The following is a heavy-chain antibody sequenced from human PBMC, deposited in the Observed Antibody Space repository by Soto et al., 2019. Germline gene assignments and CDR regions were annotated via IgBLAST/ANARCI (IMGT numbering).Heavy chain of an antibody. V-gene: IGHV3-7*01. J-gene: IGHJ5*02. Sequence: EVQLVESGGGLVQPGGSLRLSCAASGFMFSSYWMSWVRQAPGKGLEWVANITQDGSEKYYVDSVKGRFTVSRDNAKNSLYLQMNSLRAEDTAVYYCARDGSGWTWGQGTLVTVAS. CDR1: GFMFSSYW. D-gene: IGHD6-19*01. CDR2: ITQDGSEK. CDR3: ARDGSGWT.